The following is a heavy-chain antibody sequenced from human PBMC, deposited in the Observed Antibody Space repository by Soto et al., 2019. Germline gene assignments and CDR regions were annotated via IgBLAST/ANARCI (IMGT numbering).Heavy chain of an antibody. J-gene: IGHJ5*02. CDR1: GYTFTSYG. CDR3: ARDPVQLERRVPDYNWFDP. V-gene: IGHV1-18*01. D-gene: IGHD1-1*01. CDR2: ISAYNGNT. Sequence: ASVKVSCKASGYTFTSYGISWVRQAPGQGLEWMGWISAYNGNTNYAQKLQGRVTMTTDTSTSTAYMELRSLRSDDTAVYYCARDPVQLERRVPDYNWFDPWGQGTLVTVSS.